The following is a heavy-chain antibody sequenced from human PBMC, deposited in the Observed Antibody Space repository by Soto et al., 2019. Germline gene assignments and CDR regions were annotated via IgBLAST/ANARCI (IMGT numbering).Heavy chain of an antibody. CDR1: GFTFTSYG. D-gene: IGHD1-1*01. V-gene: IGHV3-30*18. CDR2: ISYDGADK. CDR3: AKFSALDVPGMGDWFDP. Sequence: GGSLRLSCSASGFTFTSYGMYWVRQAPGKGLEWVAFISYDGADKVYAESVEGRFIISRDNSKDTVYLQMNSLRTEDTAIYHCAKFSALDVPGMGDWFDPRGPGTLVTVSS. J-gene: IGHJ5*02.